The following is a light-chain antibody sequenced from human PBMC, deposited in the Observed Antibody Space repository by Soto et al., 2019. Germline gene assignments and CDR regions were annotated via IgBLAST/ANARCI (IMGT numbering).Light chain of an antibody. CDR1: QSLSSSY. CDR2: GAS. V-gene: IGKV3-20*01. Sequence: ENVLTQSPGTLSFSPGEVATLSCSASQSLSSSYLAWYQQKPGQAPRLLIYGASSRATGIPDRFSGSGSGTDFTLTISRLEPEDFAVYYCQQYGSAPWTFGQGTKGDIK. CDR3: QQYGSAPWT. J-gene: IGKJ1*01.